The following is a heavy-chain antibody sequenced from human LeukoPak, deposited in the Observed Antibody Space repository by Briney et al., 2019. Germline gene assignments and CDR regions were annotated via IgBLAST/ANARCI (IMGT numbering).Heavy chain of an antibody. Sequence: GGSLRLSCAASGFTFSSYAMSWVRQAPGKGLEWVSAISGCGGSTYYADSVKGRFTISRDNSKNTLYLQMNSLRAEDTAVYYCAKDHLTYYYDSSGYYSGFFDYWGQGTLVTVSS. J-gene: IGHJ4*02. V-gene: IGHV3-23*01. CDR1: GFTFSSYA. D-gene: IGHD3-22*01. CDR2: ISGCGGST. CDR3: AKDHLTYYYDSSGYYSGFFDY.